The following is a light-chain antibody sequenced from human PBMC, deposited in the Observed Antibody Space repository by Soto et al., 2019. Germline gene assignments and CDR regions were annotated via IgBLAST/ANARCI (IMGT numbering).Light chain of an antibody. J-gene: IGLJ3*02. Sequence: QAVVTQEPSLTVSPGGTVTLTCGSSTGAVTNGHYPYWFQQKPGQAPRTLIYDTTNRHSWTPARFSGSLLGGKAALTLSGAQPEDEAEYYCQSYDSSLSGLWVFGGGTKVTVL. CDR1: TGAVTNGHY. CDR2: DTT. V-gene: IGLV7-46*01. CDR3: QSYDSSLSGLWV.